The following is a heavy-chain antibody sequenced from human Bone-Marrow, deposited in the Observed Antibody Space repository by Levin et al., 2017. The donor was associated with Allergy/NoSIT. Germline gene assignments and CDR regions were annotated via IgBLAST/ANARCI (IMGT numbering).Heavy chain of an antibody. V-gene: IGHV3-30*18. CDR3: AKDCGDSANYYYYGMDV. CDR1: GFTFSSYG. D-gene: IGHD2-21*02. CDR2: ISYDGSNK. Sequence: SCAASGFTFSSYGMHWVRQAPGKGLEWVAVISYDGSNKYYADSVKGRFTISRDNSKNTLYLQMNSLRAEDTAVYYCAKDCGDSANYYYYGMDVWGQGTTVTVSS. J-gene: IGHJ6*02.